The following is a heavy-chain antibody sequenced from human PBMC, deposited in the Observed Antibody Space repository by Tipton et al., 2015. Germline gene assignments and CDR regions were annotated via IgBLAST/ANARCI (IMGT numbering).Heavy chain of an antibody. CDR3: ARDYYDTSGSSALWYFDL. Sequence: GSLRLSCAASGFTFGSYAMSWVRQAPGKGLEWVSVIYSGGGTYYADSVKGRFTISRDNSKNTLYLQMNSLRAEDTAVYYCARDYYDTSGSSALWYFDLWGRGTLVTVSS. D-gene: IGHD3-22*01. CDR2: IYSGGGT. V-gene: IGHV3-53*01. CDR1: GFTFGSYA. J-gene: IGHJ2*01.